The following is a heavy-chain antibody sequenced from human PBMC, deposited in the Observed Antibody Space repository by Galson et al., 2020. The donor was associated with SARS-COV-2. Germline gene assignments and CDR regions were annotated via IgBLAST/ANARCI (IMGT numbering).Heavy chain of an antibody. J-gene: IGHJ6*02. Sequence: GESLKISCAASGYTFSSYCMHWVRQAPGKGLEWVAVISYDGSNNYYADSVKGRFTISSDNSKNTRYLQMNSLRAEDTAVYYCARDLRHYEVVTGYRYGQRYYYYCGMGVWGQGT. CDR1: GYTFSSYC. D-gene: IGHD3-9*01. V-gene: IGHV3-30*03. CDR3: ARDLRHYEVVTGYRYGQRYYYYCGMGV. CDR2: ISYDGSNN.